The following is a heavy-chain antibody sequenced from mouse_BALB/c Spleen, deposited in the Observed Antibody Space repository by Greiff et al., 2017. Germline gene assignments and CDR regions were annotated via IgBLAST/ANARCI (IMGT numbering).Heavy chain of an antibody. V-gene: IGHV1S137*01. CDR1: GYTFTDYA. CDR2: ISTYYGDA. D-gene: IGHD4-1*01. J-gene: IGHJ4*01. Sequence: VKLQESGAELVRPGVSVKISCKGSGYTFTDYAMHWVKQSHAKSLEWIGVISTYYGDASYNQKFKGKATMTVDKSSSTAYMELARLTSEDSAIYYCARRWDGAMDYWGQGTSVTVSS. CDR3: ARRWDGAMDY.